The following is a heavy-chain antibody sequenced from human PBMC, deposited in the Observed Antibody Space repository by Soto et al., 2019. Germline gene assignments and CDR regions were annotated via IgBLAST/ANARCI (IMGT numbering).Heavy chain of an antibody. J-gene: IGHJ6*02. CDR1: GYTFTSYY. Sequence: SVKVSCKASGYTFTSYYMHWVRQAPGQGLEWMGRIIPILGIANYAQKFQGRVTITADKSTSTAYMELSSLRSEDTAVYYCARGVGNFYYSMDVWGQGTTVTV. CDR2: IIPILGIA. V-gene: IGHV1-69*04. CDR3: ARGVGNFYYSMDV.